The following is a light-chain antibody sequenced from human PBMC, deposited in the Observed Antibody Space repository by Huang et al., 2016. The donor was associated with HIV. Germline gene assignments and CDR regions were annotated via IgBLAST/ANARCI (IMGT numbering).Light chain of an antibody. J-gene: IGKJ1*01. CDR2: YVS. Sequence: EIVLTQSPDFHSVTPKEKVTITCRASQSIGSSLHWYQQKPDQSPRLLIKYVSQSFYGVRSRFSGSGSGTDFTLTIDGLEAEDAATYYCHQSGSLPRTFGQGTKVEIK. CDR1: QSIGSS. CDR3: HQSGSLPRT. V-gene: IGKV6-21*01.